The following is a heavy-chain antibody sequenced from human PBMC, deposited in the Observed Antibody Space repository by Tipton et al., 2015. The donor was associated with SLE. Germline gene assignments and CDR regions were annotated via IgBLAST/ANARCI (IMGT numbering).Heavy chain of an antibody. D-gene: IGHD3-3*01. CDR1: GTSISNYY. V-gene: IGHV4-59*12. CDR3: ARGPFWSGYYDY. CDR2: IYYSGST. Sequence: TLSLTCSVSGTSISNYYWSWIRQPPGKGLEWVGYIYYSGSTYYNPSLKSRVTISVDTSKNQFSLKLSSVTAADTAVYYCARGPFWSGYYDYWGQGTLVTVSS. J-gene: IGHJ4*02.